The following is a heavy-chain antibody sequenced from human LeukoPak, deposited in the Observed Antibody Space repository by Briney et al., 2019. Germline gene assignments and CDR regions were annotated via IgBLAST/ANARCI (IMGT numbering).Heavy chain of an antibody. CDR1: GFTFSNCW. V-gene: IGHV3-7*01. J-gene: IGHJ4*02. Sequence: GGSLRLSCTASGFTFSNCWMMWVRQAPGKGLEWVANINEDGSEKYYADSVEGRFTISRDNAKNSLYLQMNSLRAEDTAVYYCARDLSEAVAGLYYFDYWGQGTLVTVSS. CDR2: INEDGSEK. CDR3: ARDLSEAVAGLYYFDY. D-gene: IGHD6-19*01.